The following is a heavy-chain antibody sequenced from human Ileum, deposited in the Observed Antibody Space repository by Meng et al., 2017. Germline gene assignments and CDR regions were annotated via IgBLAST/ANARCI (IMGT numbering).Heavy chain of an antibody. Sequence: QVQLVQSGAEVKKPGASVKVSCKASGYIFTRYGIGWVRQAPGQGLEWMGWISAYSGNTKYAQKLQGRVTMTTDTSTSTAYMELRNLRSDDTAMYYCARDTVGTTLGDYWGQGTLVTVSS. CDR2: ISAYSGNT. D-gene: IGHD4-23*01. CDR3: ARDTVGTTLGDY. J-gene: IGHJ4*02. V-gene: IGHV1-18*01. CDR1: GYIFTRYG.